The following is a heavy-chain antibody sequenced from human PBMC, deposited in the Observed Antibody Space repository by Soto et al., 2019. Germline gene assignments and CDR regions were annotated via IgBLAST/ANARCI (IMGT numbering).Heavy chain of an antibody. CDR2: IIPILTTP. D-gene: IGHD2-8*02. Sequence: SVKVSCKASGGTFSIYGFSWVRQAPGQGPEWIGGIIPILTTPNYAQKFHGRVTIVADESTTTVYMELSSLKSEDTAVYYCATSVGIAPTGEDGMDLWGQ. CDR1: GGTFSIYG. J-gene: IGHJ6*02. CDR3: ATSVGIAPTGEDGMDL. V-gene: IGHV1-69*13.